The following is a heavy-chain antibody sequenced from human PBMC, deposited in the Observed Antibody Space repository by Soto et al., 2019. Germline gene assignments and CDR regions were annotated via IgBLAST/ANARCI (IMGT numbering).Heavy chain of an antibody. V-gene: IGHV3-74*01. CDR1: GFNFSSYW. J-gene: IGHJ3*02. CDR3: ARGYSSCCFQVCAFDI. D-gene: IGHD6-19*01. Sequence: EVQLVESGGGLVQPGGSLRLSCAASGFNFSSYWMHWVRQAPGKGLVWVSRINSDGSSTSYADSVKGRFTISRDNAKNTLYLEMNSQRAEDTAVYYCARGYSSCCFQVCAFDIWGHGTMVTVS. CDR2: INSDGSST.